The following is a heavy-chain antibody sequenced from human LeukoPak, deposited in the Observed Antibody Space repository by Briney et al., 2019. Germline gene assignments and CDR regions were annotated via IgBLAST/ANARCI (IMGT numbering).Heavy chain of an antibody. J-gene: IGHJ3*01. CDR3: ARDSSGYPDAFDF. Sequence: GGSLRLSCAVSRLPFSSYSVNWVRQATGKGLECDSYISRCSSTIYYADSVKGRFAISRDNAKNSLYLQITNLRAEYTAVYSCARDSSGYPDAFDFWGQGTMVTVSS. CDR1: RLPFSSYS. D-gene: IGHD3-22*01. CDR2: ISRCSSTI. V-gene: IGHV3-48*01.